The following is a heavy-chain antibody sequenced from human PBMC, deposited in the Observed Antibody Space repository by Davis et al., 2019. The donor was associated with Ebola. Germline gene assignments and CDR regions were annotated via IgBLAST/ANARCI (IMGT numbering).Heavy chain of an antibody. CDR3: ARDQGAIAARPSAFDM. Sequence: GESLKISCAASAFSFSSYSMNWVRQAPGKGLEWVSYISTSNSPIYYADSVKGRFTISRDNAKNSLYLQMNSLRDEDTAVYYCARDQGAIAARPSAFDMWGQGTMVTVSS. CDR2: ISTSNSPI. V-gene: IGHV3-48*02. D-gene: IGHD6-6*01. J-gene: IGHJ3*02. CDR1: AFSFSSYS.